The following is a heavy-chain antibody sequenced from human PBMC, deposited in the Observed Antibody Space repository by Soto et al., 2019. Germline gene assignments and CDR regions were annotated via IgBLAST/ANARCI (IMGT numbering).Heavy chain of an antibody. V-gene: IGHV4-31*11. Sequence: SETLSLTCAVSGGSISSGDYYWSCIRQHPGKGLEWIGYIYYSGNTYCNPSLKSRVTMSVDTSKNQFSLKLTSVTAADTAVYYCARSFSWYANWFDPWGQGTLVTVSS. CDR2: IYYSGNT. CDR3: ARSFSWYANWFDP. J-gene: IGHJ5*02. D-gene: IGHD6-13*01. CDR1: GGSISSGDYY.